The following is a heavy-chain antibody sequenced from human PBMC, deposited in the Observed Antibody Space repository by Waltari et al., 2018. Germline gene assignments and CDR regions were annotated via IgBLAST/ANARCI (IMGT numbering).Heavy chain of an antibody. J-gene: IGHJ4*02. CDR3: ARAGLGSPLQWLQLLDS. V-gene: IGHV3-53*01. Sequence: EVQLVESGGGLIQPGASLRLSCAASGFTLTNNYMSWVRQAPGKGLEWVSVIYAGSGGTFYAESVKGRFTISRDNSKNTLYLDLNRLTAEDTAVYYCARAGLGSPLQWLQLLDSWGRGTLVTVSS. D-gene: IGHD5-12*01. CDR1: GFTLTNNY. CDR2: IYAGSGGT.